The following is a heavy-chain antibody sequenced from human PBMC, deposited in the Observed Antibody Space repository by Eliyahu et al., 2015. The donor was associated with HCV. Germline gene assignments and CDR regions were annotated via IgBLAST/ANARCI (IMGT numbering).Heavy chain of an antibody. Sequence: QVQLQESGPGLVXPSGTLSLTCAVSGGXIGSSXWWSWVRQPPGKGLEWIGEIYXSGSTNYNPSPKSRVTISVDKSKNQFSLKLSSVTAADTAVYYCARDGFCSGGSCWPNNFDSWGQGTLVTVSS. J-gene: IGHJ4*02. CDR2: IYXSGST. V-gene: IGHV4-4*02. CDR3: ARDGFCSGGSCWPNNFDS. D-gene: IGHD2-15*01. CDR1: GGXIGSSXW.